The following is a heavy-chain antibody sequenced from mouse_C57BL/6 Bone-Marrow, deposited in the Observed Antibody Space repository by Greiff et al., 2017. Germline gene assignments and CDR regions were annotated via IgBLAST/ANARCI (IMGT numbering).Heavy chain of an antibody. CDR1: GFTFSSYG. V-gene: IGHV5-6*01. CDR2: ISSGGSYT. Sequence: VQLKESGGDLVKPGGSLKLSCAASGFTFSSYGMSWVRQTPDKRLEWVATISSGGSYTYYPDSVKGRFTISRDNAKNTLYLQMSSLKSEDTAMYYCARHNYGSSSFDYWGQGTTLTVSS. J-gene: IGHJ2*01. D-gene: IGHD1-1*01. CDR3: ARHNYGSSSFDY.